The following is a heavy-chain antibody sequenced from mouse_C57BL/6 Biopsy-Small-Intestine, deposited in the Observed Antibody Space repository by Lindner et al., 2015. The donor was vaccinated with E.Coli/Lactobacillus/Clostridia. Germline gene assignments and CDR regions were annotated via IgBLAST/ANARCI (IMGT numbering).Heavy chain of an antibody. CDR3: ARRWGFYFDV. D-gene: IGHD1-1*02. Sequence: VQLQESGADLMKPGASVKLSYKATGYTFTAYWIQWVKERPGHGLEWIGEILPGSDSTNYNESFNGKVTFTADTSSNTVYVQVSSLTIEDSAIFYCARRWGFYFDVWGSGSTVTVSS. CDR1: GYTFTAYW. V-gene: IGHV1-9*01. CDR2: ILPGSDST. J-gene: IGHJ1*01.